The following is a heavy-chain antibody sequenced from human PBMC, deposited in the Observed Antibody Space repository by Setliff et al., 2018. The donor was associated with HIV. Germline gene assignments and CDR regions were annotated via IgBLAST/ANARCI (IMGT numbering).Heavy chain of an antibody. CDR2: IDPTGGRT. CDR1: GYTFDIYY. CDR3: ARDGINYDFWSGQNASNWFDP. Sequence: ASVKVSCKPSGYTFDIYYIHWVRQAPGQGLEWMGVIDPTGGRTTYAQKFEDRVTMTRDLSTSTVYMKLTRLKSEDVAIYYCARDGINYDFWSGQNASNWFDPWGQGTLVTVSS. D-gene: IGHD3-3*01. J-gene: IGHJ5*02. V-gene: IGHV1-46*02.